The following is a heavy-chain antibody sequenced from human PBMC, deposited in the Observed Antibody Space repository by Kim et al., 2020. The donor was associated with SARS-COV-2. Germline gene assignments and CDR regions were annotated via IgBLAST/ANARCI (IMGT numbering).Heavy chain of an antibody. CDR3: ASLQLRYFDWLPDYYYYGKAV. J-gene: IGHJ6*02. D-gene: IGHD3-9*01. Sequence: GGSLRLSCAASGFTFSSYSMNWVRQAPGKGLEWVSSISSSSSYIHYADSVKGRFTISRDNAKNSLHLQMNSLRAEDTAVYYCASLQLRYFDWLPDYYYYGKAVCGQGTTDTASS. CDR2: ISSSSSYI. V-gene: IGHV3-21*01. CDR1: GFTFSSYS.